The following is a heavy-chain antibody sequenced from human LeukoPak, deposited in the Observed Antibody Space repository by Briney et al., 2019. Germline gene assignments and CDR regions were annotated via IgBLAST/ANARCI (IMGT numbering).Heavy chain of an antibody. V-gene: IGHV3-9*01. CDR1: GFTFDDYA. J-gene: IGHJ4*02. CDR2: ISWNSGSK. CDR3: AKDTGSSGWYGGVSDY. D-gene: IGHD6-19*01. Sequence: GGSLRLSCAASGFTFDDYAMHWVRQAPGKGLEWVSGISWNSGSKGYADSVKGRFTISRDNAKNSLYLQMNSLRAEDTALYYCAKDTGSSGWYGGVSDYWGQGTLVTVSS.